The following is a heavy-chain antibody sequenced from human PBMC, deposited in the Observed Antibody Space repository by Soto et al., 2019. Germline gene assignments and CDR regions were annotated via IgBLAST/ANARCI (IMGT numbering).Heavy chain of an antibody. V-gene: IGHV1-69*02. Sequence: QVQLVQSGAEVKKPGSSVQVSCKASGGTFSSYTISWVRQAPGQGLEWMGRIIPILGIANYAQKFQGRVTITADKSTSTAYMELSSLRSEDTAVDYCARGLHYDSISLADYWGQGTLVTVSS. CDR1: GGTFSSYT. D-gene: IGHD3-22*01. J-gene: IGHJ4*02. CDR3: ARGLHYDSISLADY. CDR2: IIPILGIA.